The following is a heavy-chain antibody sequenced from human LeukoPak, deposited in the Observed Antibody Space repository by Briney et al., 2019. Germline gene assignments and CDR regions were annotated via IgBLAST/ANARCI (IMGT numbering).Heavy chain of an antibody. Sequence: GGSLRLSCSASGFTFSDYWMMWVRQAPGKGLEWVGNIRQDDSEKNYVDSVKGRFTISRDNAKSSLYLQMNSLRAEDTAIYYCATDRKVGTWDPRFSYWGQGTLVTVSS. CDR1: GFTFSDYW. CDR2: IRQDDSEK. J-gene: IGHJ4*02. D-gene: IGHD4-23*01. V-gene: IGHV3-7*01. CDR3: ATDRKVGTWDPRFSY.